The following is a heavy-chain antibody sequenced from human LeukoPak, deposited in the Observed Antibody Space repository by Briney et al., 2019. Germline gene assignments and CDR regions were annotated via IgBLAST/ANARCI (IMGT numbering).Heavy chain of an antibody. CDR1: AGSFSGYY. V-gene: IGHV4-34*01. CDR3: AREGAVADYYYYMDV. Sequence: SETLSLTCAVYAGSFSGYYWSWVRHSPGKGLEWIGEINHSGTANYNPSLKSRVTMSVDTSKNQFSLKLRSLTAADTAIYYCAREGAVADYYYYMDVWGKGTTVIVSS. CDR2: INHSGTA. D-gene: IGHD6-19*01. J-gene: IGHJ6*03.